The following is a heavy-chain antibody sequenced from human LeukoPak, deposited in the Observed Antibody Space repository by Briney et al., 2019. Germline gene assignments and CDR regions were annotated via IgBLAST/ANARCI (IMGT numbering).Heavy chain of an antibody. D-gene: IGHD6-19*01. CDR2: ISSSSSHI. Sequence: GGSLRLSCAASGFTFSSYTMNWVRQAPGKGLEWVSSISSSSSHIYYTDSVKGRFTISRDNAKTSLNLQVNSLRAEDTAVYYCARGDKSSGWYFLDYWGRGTLVTVSS. CDR1: GFTFSSYT. CDR3: ARGDKSSGWYFLDY. V-gene: IGHV3-21*01. J-gene: IGHJ4*02.